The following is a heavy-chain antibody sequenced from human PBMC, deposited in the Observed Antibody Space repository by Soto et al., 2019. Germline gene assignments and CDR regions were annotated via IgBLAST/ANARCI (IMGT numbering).Heavy chain of an antibody. D-gene: IGHD3-10*01. Sequence: ASVKVSCKASGYTFTSYDINWVRQATGQGLEWMGWMNPNSGNTGYAQKFQGRVTMTRNTSISTAYMELSSLRSEDTAVYYCARGSRRKTYGSGRSYYYYYMDVWGKGTTVTVSS. J-gene: IGHJ6*03. CDR1: GYTFTSYD. CDR2: MNPNSGNT. CDR3: ARGSRRKTYGSGRSYYYYYMDV. V-gene: IGHV1-8*01.